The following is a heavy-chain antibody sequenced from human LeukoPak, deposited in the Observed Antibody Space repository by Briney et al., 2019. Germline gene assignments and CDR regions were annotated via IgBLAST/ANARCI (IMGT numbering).Heavy chain of an antibody. D-gene: IGHD5-18*01. CDR1: GFTVSSNY. CDR3: ARASDTAMGTNWFDP. J-gene: IGHJ5*02. CDR2: IYSGGST. Sequence: LGGSLRLSCAASGFTVSSNYMSWVRQAPGKGLEWVSVIYSGGSTYYADSVKGRFTISRDNSKNTLYLQMNSLRAEDTAVYYCARASDTAMGTNWFDPWGQGTLVTVSS. V-gene: IGHV3-53*01.